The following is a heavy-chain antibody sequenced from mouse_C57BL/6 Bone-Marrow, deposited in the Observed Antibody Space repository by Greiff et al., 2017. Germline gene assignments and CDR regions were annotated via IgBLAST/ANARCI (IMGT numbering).Heavy chain of an antibody. Sequence: QVQLQQPGAELVMPGASVKLSCKASGYTFTSYWMHWVKQRPGQGLEWIGEIDPSDNYTNYNQKFKGKSTLTVDKSSSTAYMQLSSLTSEDSAVYYCARLGYGSSYPFDYWGQGTTLTVSS. V-gene: IGHV1-69*01. CDR1: GYTFTSYW. CDR2: IDPSDNYT. D-gene: IGHD1-1*01. J-gene: IGHJ2*01. CDR3: ARLGYGSSYPFDY.